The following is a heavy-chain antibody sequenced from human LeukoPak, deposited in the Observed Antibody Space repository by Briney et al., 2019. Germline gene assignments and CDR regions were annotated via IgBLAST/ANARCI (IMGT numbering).Heavy chain of an antibody. D-gene: IGHD1-20*01. CDR2: IYYSGST. Sequence: SQTLSLTCAVSGGSISSGGYSWSWIRQPPGKGLEWIGYIYYSGSTYYNPSLKSRVTISVDTSKNQFSLKLSSVTAADTAVYYCARYPPRGVEVTGKVDYWGQGTLVTVSS. J-gene: IGHJ4*02. CDR1: GGSISSGGYS. V-gene: IGHV4-30-4*07. CDR3: ARYPPRGVEVTGKVDY.